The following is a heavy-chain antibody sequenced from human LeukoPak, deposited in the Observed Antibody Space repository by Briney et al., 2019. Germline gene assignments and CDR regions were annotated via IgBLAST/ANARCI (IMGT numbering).Heavy chain of an antibody. V-gene: IGHV7-4-1*02. CDR2: INTNTGNP. CDR3: AREILRLDY. Sequence: ASVKVSSKASGYGFTSNGMNWVRQAPGQGLEWMGWINTNTGNPTYAQGFTGRFVFSLDTSVSTAYLQISSLKAEDTAVYYCAREILRLDYWGQGTLVTVSS. CDR1: GYGFTSNG. J-gene: IGHJ4*02. D-gene: IGHD2/OR15-2a*01.